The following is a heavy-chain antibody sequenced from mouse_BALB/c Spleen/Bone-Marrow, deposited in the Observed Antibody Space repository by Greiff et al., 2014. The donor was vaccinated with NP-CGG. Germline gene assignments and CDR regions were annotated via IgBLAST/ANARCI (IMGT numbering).Heavy chain of an antibody. V-gene: IGHV1-9*01. CDR3: ARGDYFDD. CDR1: GYTFSSYW. Sequence: QVQLQQPGAELMKPGASVKISCKATGYTFSSYWIEWVRQRPGHGLEWIGEILPGSGSTNYNEKFKGKATFTADTSSNTAYMQRSRLTSEDAAVDYCARGDYFDDWGQGTTLTV. CDR2: ILPGSGST. J-gene: IGHJ2*01.